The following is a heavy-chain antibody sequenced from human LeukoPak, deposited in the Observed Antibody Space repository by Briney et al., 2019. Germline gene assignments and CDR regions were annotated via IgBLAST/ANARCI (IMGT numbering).Heavy chain of an antibody. CDR1: GGSFSGYY. CDR2: INHSGST. V-gene: IGHV4-34*01. CDR3: ARERASSGWFPPDY. Sequence: SETLSLTCAVYGGSFSGYYWSWIRQPPGKGLEWIGEINHSGSTNYNPSLKSRVTISVDTSKNQFSLKLSSVTAADTAVYYCARERASSGWFPPDYWGQGTLVTVSS. J-gene: IGHJ4*02. D-gene: IGHD6-19*01.